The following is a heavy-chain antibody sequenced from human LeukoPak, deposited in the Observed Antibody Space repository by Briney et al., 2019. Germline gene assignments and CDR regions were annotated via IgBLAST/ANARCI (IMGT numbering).Heavy chain of an antibody. J-gene: IGHJ2*01. CDR1: GYTFTSYY. Sequence: GASVTVSCKASGYTFTSYYMHWVRQAPGQGLEWMGIINPSGGSTSYAQKFQGRVTMTRDMSTSTVYMELSSLRSEDTAVYYCARDGDSSGYYRPNPNWYFDLWGRGTLVTVSS. V-gene: IGHV1-46*01. CDR2: INPSGGST. CDR3: ARDGDSSGYYRPNPNWYFDL. D-gene: IGHD3-22*01.